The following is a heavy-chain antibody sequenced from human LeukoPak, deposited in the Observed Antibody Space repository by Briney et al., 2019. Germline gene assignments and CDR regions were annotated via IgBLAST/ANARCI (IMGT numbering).Heavy chain of an antibody. J-gene: IGHJ4*02. CDR2: ISSSSSYI. V-gene: IGHV3-21*01. Sequence: GGSLRLPCAASGFTFSSYGMNWVRQAPGKGLEWVSSISSSSSYIYYADSVKGRFTISRDNAKNSLYLQMNSLRAEDTAVYYCARVDSDVLRFLEWLPQLDYWGQGTLVTVSS. CDR1: GFTFSSYG. D-gene: IGHD3-3*01. CDR3: ARVDSDVLRFLEWLPQLDY.